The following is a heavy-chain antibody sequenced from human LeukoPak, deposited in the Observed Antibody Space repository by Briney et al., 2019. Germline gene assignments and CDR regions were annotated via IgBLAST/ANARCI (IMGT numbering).Heavy chain of an antibody. CDR3: AKDSDIPGSFDY. Sequence: LAGGSPRLSCAASGFTFRNYAVNWVRQAPGKGLEWVSGISGSGSRTYYADSVKGRFTISRDNSNNTLSLQMTSLRVEDTAIYFCAKDSDIPGSFDYWGQGTPVTVSS. J-gene: IGHJ4*02. V-gene: IGHV3-23*01. CDR1: GFTFRNYA. D-gene: IGHD2-21*02. CDR2: ISGSGSRT.